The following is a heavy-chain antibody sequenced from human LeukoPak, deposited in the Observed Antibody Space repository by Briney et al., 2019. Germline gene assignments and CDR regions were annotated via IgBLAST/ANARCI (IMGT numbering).Heavy chain of an antibody. CDR3: AKTRADGSGYSD. D-gene: IGHD3-22*01. Sequence: GGSLRLSCAASGFTFNSYAMSWVRQAPGKGLEWVSGISGSGGSTYYADSVKGRFTISRDNSRNTLYLQMNSLRAEDTAVYYCAKTRADGSGYSDWGQGTLVTVSS. J-gene: IGHJ4*02. CDR1: GFTFNSYA. CDR2: ISGSGGST. V-gene: IGHV3-23*01.